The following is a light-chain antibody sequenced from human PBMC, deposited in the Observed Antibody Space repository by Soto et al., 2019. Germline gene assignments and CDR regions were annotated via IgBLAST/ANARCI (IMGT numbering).Light chain of an antibody. CDR2: DVS. V-gene: IGLV2-14*01. J-gene: IGLJ1*01. CDR3: SSYTSSSPPYV. Sequence: QSALTQPASVSGSPGQSITISCTGTSSDVGGYNYVSWYQQHPGKAPKLMIYDVSNRPSGVSNRLSGSKSGNTASLTISGHQAEDEADYYCSSYTSSSPPYVFGTGTKLTVL. CDR1: SSDVGGYNY.